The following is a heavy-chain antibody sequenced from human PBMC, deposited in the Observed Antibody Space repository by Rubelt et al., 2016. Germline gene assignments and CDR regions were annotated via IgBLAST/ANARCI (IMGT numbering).Heavy chain of an antibody. CDR1: GYTFTSYY. Sequence: QVQLVQSGAEVKKPGASVKVSCKASGYTFTSYYMHWVRQAPGQGLEWMGRIIPILGIANYAQKFQGRVTITADKSTSTAYMELSSLRSEDTAVYYCARVGGSYSYWYFDLWGRGTLVTVSS. J-gene: IGHJ2*01. CDR2: IIPILGIA. V-gene: IGHV1-69*09. D-gene: IGHD1-26*01. CDR3: ARVGGSYSYWYFDL.